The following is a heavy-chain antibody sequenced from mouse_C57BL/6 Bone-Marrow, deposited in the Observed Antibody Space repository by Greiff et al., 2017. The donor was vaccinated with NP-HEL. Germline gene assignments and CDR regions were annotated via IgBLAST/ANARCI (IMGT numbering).Heavy chain of an antibody. Sequence: EVQLKESGGDLVKPGGSLKLSCAASGFTFSSYGMSWVRQTPDKRLEWVATISSGGSYTYYPDSVKGRFTISRDNAKNTLYLQMSSLKSEDTAMYYCARRMVTLFDYWGQGTTLTVSS. J-gene: IGHJ2*01. D-gene: IGHD2-3*01. V-gene: IGHV5-6*01. CDR3: ARRMVTLFDY. CDR1: GFTFSSYG. CDR2: ISSGGSYT.